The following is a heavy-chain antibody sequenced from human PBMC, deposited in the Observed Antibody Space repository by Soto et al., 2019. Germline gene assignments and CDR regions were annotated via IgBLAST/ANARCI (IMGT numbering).Heavy chain of an antibody. V-gene: IGHV4-59*01. CDR2: IYYSGST. Sequence: SETLSVTCTVSGGSISSYYWSWSRQPPWKGLEWIGYIYYSGSTNYNPSLKSRVTISVDTSKNQFSLKLSSVTAADTAVYYCAGAPARRHWFDPWGQGTLVTSPQ. CDR3: AGAPARRHWFDP. CDR1: GGSISSYY. J-gene: IGHJ5*02.